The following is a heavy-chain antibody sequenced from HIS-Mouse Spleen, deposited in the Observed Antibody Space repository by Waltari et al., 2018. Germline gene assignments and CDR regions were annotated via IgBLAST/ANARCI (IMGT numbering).Heavy chain of an antibody. J-gene: IGHJ2*01. CDR1: GGSISSSSYY. D-gene: IGHD6-13*01. V-gene: IGHV4-39*07. CDR2: IHCSGST. CDR3: AREIPYSSSWYDWYFDL. Sequence: QLQLQESGPGLVKPSETLSLTCTVSGGSISSSSYYWGWIRQPPGKGLGCIGSIHCSGSTYYNPSLKSRVTISVDTSKNQFSLKLSSVTAADTAVYYCAREIPYSSSWYDWYFDLWGRGTLVTVSS.